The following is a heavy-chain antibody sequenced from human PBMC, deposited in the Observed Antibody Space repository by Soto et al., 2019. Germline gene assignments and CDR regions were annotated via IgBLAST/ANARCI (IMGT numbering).Heavy chain of an antibody. D-gene: IGHD2-15*01. CDR2: IIPILGIA. CDR1: GGTFSSYT. Sequence: QVQLVQSGAEVKKPGSSVKVSCKASGGTFSSYTISWVRQAPGQGLEWMGRIIPILGIANYAQKFQGRVMITADKSTSTAHMELSSLRSEDTAVYYCARGGYCSGGSCYSRQAFDIWGQGTMVTVSS. V-gene: IGHV1-69*02. J-gene: IGHJ3*02. CDR3: ARGGYCSGGSCYSRQAFDI.